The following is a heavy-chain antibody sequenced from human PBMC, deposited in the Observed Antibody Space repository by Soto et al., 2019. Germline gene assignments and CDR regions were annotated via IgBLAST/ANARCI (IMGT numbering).Heavy chain of an antibody. V-gene: IGHV3-49*03. CDR1: GFTFGDYN. CDR3: TRLTGWLARS. CDR2: IRSNANGGTT. Sequence: VQLVESGGGLVQPGRSLRLTCTSSGFTFGDYNMAWFRQAPGKGLEWVSLIRSNANGGTTDNNNAASVKGRFTISRDDSKSIAYLQINSLKREDTAVYYCTRLTGWLARSWGQGTLVTVSS. D-gene: IGHD6-19*01. J-gene: IGHJ4*02.